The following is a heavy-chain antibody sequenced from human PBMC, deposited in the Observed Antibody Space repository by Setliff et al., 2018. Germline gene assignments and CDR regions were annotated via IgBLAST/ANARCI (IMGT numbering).Heavy chain of an antibody. CDR3: ARSDGGSSGLDY. CDR2: ISGSGGST. J-gene: IGHJ4*02. CDR1: GFTFSSYA. Sequence: PGGSLRLSCAASGFTFSSYAMSWVRQAPGKGLEWVSAISGSGGSTYYADSVKGRFTISRDNSKNTLYLQMNSLRAEDTAVYYCARSDGGSSGLDYWGQGTLVTVSS. V-gene: IGHV3-23*01. D-gene: IGHD2-15*01.